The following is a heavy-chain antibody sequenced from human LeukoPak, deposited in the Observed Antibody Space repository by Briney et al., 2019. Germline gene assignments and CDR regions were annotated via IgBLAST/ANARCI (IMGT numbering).Heavy chain of an antibody. J-gene: IGHJ4*02. CDR3: ARVGGLYSSSWYQSYFDY. Sequence: GGSLRLSCAASGFTFSSYAMSWVRQAPGKGLEWVSVIYSGGSTYYAASVKGRFTISRDNSKNTLYLQMNSLRAEDTAVYYCARVGGLYSSSWYQSYFDYWGQGTLVTVSS. CDR2: IYSGGST. V-gene: IGHV3-53*01. CDR1: GFTFSSYA. D-gene: IGHD6-13*01.